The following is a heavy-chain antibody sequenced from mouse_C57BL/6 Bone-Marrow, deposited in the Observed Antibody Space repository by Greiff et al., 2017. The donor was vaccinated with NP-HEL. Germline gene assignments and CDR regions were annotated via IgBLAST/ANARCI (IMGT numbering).Heavy chain of an antibody. D-gene: IGHD2-5*01. CDR1: GYTFTSHW. Sequence: QVQLQQSGPELVRPGASVKISCKAPGYTFTSHWMQWVRQRPGQGLEWIGEIFPGGGSTYYNEKFKGKATLTVDTSSSTTYMQLSSLTSEDYAVYFCARPPYSRNAMEDWGKGTSVTVSS. V-gene: IGHV1-56*01. CDR3: ARPPYSRNAMED. J-gene: IGHJ4*01. CDR2: IFPGGGST.